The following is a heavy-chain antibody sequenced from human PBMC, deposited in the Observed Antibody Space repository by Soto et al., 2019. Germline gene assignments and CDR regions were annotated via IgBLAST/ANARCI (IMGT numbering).Heavy chain of an antibody. CDR3: TRGSGYSSGWYGY. Sequence: GGSLRLSCAASGFTFSTNGMNWVRQAPGKGLEWVSYISSSSSTIYYADSVKGRFTISRDNAKNSLYLQMHSLRDGDTAVYYCTRGSGYSSGWYGYWGQGTLVTVSS. CDR2: ISSSSSTI. CDR1: GFTFSTNG. V-gene: IGHV3-48*02. D-gene: IGHD6-19*01. J-gene: IGHJ4*02.